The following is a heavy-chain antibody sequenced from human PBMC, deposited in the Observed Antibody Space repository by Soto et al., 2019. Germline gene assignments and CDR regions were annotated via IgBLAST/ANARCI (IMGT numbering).Heavy chain of an antibody. CDR2: IYYSGST. D-gene: IGHD5-18*01. Sequence: SETLSLTCTVSGGSIGSYYWSWIRQPPGKGLEWIGYIYYSGSTNYNPSLKSRVTISVDTSKNQFSLKLSSVTAADTAVYYCARQDSYEGHYFDYWGQGTMVTFSP. J-gene: IGHJ4*02. V-gene: IGHV4-59*01. CDR3: ARQDSYEGHYFDY. CDR1: GGSIGSYY.